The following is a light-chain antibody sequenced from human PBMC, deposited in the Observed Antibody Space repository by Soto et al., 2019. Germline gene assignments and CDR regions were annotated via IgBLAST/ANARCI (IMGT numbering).Light chain of an antibody. CDR2: EVS. CDR3: SAYTFSGALYV. V-gene: IGLV2-14*01. CDR1: SSDVGGYKY. J-gene: IGLJ1*01. Sequence: QSVLTQPSSVSGSPGQSITISCTGTSSDVGGYKYVSWYQQHPGKAPKLMIYEVSNRPSGVSNRFYGSKSGNTASLTISGLQSEDEADYYCSAYTFSGALYVFGNGTKLTVL.